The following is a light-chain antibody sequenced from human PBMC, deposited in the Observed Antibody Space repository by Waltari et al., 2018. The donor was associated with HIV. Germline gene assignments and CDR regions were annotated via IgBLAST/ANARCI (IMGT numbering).Light chain of an antibody. J-gene: IGLJ2*01. Sequence: QSALTQPPSASGSPGQSVTISCTGTSSDVGGYNFFSWYRQHPGKAPKLMIFEVTKRPSGVPARFSGSKSGNTASLTVSGLQADDEADYYCSSYAGSNNLVFGGGTKLTVL. CDR3: SSYAGSNNLV. CDR2: EVT. CDR1: SSDVGGYNF. V-gene: IGLV2-8*01.